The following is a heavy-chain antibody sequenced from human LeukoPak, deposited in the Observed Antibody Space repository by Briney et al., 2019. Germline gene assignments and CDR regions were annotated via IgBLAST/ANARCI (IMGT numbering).Heavy chain of an antibody. J-gene: IGHJ5*02. D-gene: IGHD2-15*01. V-gene: IGHV5-51*01. CDR3: ARHPRWSAPTPIRGFDP. CDR1: GDSVTSLW. Sequence: GESLKISCKGFGDSVTSLWIAWVRQMPGKGLECMGAIYPDDSDTRYSPSFQGQGTISADKSITTAYLQWSSLKASDSAIYYCARHPRWSAPTPIRGFDPWGQGTLVTVSS. CDR2: IYPDDSDT.